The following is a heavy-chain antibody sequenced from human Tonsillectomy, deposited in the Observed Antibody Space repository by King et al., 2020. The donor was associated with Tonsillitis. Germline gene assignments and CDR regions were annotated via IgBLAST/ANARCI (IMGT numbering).Heavy chain of an antibody. CDR3: ARPNGDQLFDP. CDR1: GGSISSGSYY. D-gene: IGHD3-10*01. Sequence: QLQESGPGLVKPSETLSLTCTVSGGSISSGSYYWGWIRQPPGKGLEWIGSIYYSGSTYYNPSLQSRFTISVDTSKNQFSLKLNSVTAAHTAFYYCARPNGDQLFDPWGQGTLVTVSS. V-gene: IGHV4-39*07. J-gene: IGHJ5*02. CDR2: IYYSGST.